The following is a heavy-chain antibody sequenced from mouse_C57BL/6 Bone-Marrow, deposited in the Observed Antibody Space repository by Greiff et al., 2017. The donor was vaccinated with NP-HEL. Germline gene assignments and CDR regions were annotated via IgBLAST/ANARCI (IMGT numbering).Heavy chain of an antibody. D-gene: IGHD2-3*01. CDR3: ARPFYDGYYWYFDV. V-gene: IGHV5-17*01. CDR2: ISSGSSTI. Sequence: EVKLMESGGGLVKPGGSLKLSCAASGFTFSDYGMHWVRQAPEKGLEWVAYISSGSSTIYYADTVKGRFTISRDNAKNTLFLQMTSLRSEDTAMYYCARPFYDGYYWYFDVWGTGTTVTVSS. J-gene: IGHJ1*03. CDR1: GFTFSDYG.